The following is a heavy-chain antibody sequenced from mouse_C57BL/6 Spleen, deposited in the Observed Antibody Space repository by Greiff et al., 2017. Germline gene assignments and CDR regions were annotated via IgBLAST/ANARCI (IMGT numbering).Heavy chain of an antibody. Sequence: VQLQQSGAELVRPGASVKLSCTASGFNIKDDYMHWVKQRPEQGVEWIGWIDPENGDTEYASKFQGKATITADTSSNTAYLQLSSLTSEDTAVYYCTTSTYYFDYWGQGTTLTVSS. J-gene: IGHJ2*01. CDR3: TTSTYYFDY. CDR1: GFNIKDDY. V-gene: IGHV14-4*01. CDR2: IDPENGDT.